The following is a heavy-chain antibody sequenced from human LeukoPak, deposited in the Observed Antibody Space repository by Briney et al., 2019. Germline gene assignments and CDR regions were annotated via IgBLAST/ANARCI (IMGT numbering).Heavy chain of an antibody. J-gene: IGHJ4*02. CDR1: GGSFSGYY. D-gene: IGHD3-10*01. CDR2: INHSGST. CDR3: ARVKKLYYYGSGSYYNGFDY. Sequence: SETLSLTYAVYGGSFSGYYWSLIRQPPGKGLEWIGEINHSGSTNYNPSLKSRVTISVDTSKNQFSLKLSSVTAADTAVYHCARVKKLYYYGSGSYYNGFDYWGQGTLVTVSS. V-gene: IGHV4-34*01.